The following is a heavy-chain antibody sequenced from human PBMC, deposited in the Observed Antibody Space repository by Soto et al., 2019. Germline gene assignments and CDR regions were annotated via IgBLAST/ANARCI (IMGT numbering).Heavy chain of an antibody. CDR3: TRDPATYSSGYDY. CDR2: INAGNGDT. D-gene: IGHD6-19*01. Sequence: GASVKVSCKAAGYTFSSYAIHWARQAPGQRLEWMGWINAGNGDTRYSQKLQGRITITRDTSATTAYVELNSLTSEDTALYYCTRDPATYSSGYDYWGQGTPVTVS. CDR1: GYTFSSYA. J-gene: IGHJ4*02. V-gene: IGHV1-3*01.